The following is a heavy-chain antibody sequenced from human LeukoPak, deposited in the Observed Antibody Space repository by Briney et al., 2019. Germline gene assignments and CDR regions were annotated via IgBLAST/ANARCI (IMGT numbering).Heavy chain of an antibody. Sequence: SQTLSLTCTVSGGSISSGGYYWSWIRLHPGKGLEWIGYIYYSGSTYYNPSLKSRVTISVDTSKNQFSLKLSSVTAADTAVYYCARDTIVVVPAASPYYYYYYMDVWGKGTPVTVSS. J-gene: IGHJ6*03. CDR1: GGSISSGGYY. D-gene: IGHD2-2*01. CDR3: ARDTIVVVPAASPYYYYYYMDV. CDR2: IYYSGST. V-gene: IGHV4-31*03.